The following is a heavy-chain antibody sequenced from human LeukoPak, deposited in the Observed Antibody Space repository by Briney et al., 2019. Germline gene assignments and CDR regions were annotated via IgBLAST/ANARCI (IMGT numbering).Heavy chain of an antibody. CDR2: IYSGGST. CDR3: AELGITMIGGV. D-gene: IGHD3-10*02. V-gene: IGHV3-53*01. J-gene: IGHJ6*04. Sequence: GGSLRLSCAASGFTVSSNYMSWVRQAPGQGLEWVSVIYSGGSTYYADSVKGRFTISRDNAKNSLYLQMNSLRAEDTAVYYCAELGITMIGGVWGKGTTVTISS. CDR1: GFTVSSNY.